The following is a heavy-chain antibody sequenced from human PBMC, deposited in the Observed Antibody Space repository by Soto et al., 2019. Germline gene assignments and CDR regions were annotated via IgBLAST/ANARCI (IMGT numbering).Heavy chain of an antibody. CDR3: AQNVSCSGGSCQYDAFAI. Sequence: EVQVLESGGGLVQPGGSLRLSCEGSGFTVSSHAMTWIRQAPGKGPEWVSTVTADGGTYYADSVKGRFAMSRDTSENTLYLQMNSLGAEDTAAYYCAQNVSCSGGSCQYDAFAIRGQGTMVTVSS. V-gene: IGHV3-23*01. CDR2: VTADGGT. CDR1: GFTVSSHA. J-gene: IGHJ3*02. D-gene: IGHD2-15*01.